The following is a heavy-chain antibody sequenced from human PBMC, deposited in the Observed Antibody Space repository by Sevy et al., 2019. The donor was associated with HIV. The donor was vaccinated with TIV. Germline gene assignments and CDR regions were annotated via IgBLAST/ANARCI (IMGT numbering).Heavy chain of an antibody. D-gene: IGHD6-13*01. CDR1: GVSISNYY. Sequence: SETLSLTCTVSGVSISNYYWAWIRQPPGKGLECVGFSGSTNYNPSLKSRVTTSVDTSKNHFSLKLSSVTVADTAIYYCARGGPNQHQLDYFDYWGPGTLVTVSS. CDR2: SGST. CDR3: ARGGPNQHQLDYFDY. J-gene: IGHJ4*02. V-gene: IGHV4-59*01.